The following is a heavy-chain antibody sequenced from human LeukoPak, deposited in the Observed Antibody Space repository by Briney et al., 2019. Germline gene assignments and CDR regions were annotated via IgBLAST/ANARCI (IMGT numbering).Heavy chain of an antibody. CDR2: INPTGGST. Sequence: ASVKVSCKASGYSFTTYGFSWVRRAPGQGLEWMGLINPTGGSTGYAQKFQGRVTMTRDMSTSTDYMELSSLRSEGTAIYYCARDNSVGDNAWWFDPWGQGTLVTVSS. V-gene: IGHV1-46*01. J-gene: IGHJ5*02. CDR3: ARDNSVGDNAWWFDP. D-gene: IGHD1-26*01. CDR1: GYSFTTYG.